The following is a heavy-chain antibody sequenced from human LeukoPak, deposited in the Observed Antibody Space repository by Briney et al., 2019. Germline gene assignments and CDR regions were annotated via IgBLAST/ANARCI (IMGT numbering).Heavy chain of an antibody. CDR3: ARDRVDYYGSGSYYYYYYYMDV. CDR1: GFIFNNYA. V-gene: IGHV3-30*04. J-gene: IGHJ6*03. Sequence: GGSLRLSCAASGFIFNNYAMHWARQAPGKGLEWLAVISYDGSNKDYPDSVKGRFTISSDNYKNTLYVQMNSLRAEDTAVYYCARDRVDYYGSGSYYYYYYYMDVWGKGTTVTVSS. D-gene: IGHD3-10*01. CDR2: ISYDGSNK.